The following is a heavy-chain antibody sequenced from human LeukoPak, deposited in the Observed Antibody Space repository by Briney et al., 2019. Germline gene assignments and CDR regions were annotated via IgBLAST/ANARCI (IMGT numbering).Heavy chain of an antibody. CDR1: AFTFSDYY. D-gene: IGHD3-3*01. CDR2: ISSSGSTV. J-gene: IGHJ4*02. CDR3: AKATQPTYYDFWSGYYNGIDY. Sequence: GGSLRLSCAASAFTFSDYYMSWIRQAPGKGLEWISYISSSGSTVYYADSVKGRFTISRDNAKNSLYLQMNSLRAEDTAVYYCAKATQPTYYDFWSGYYNGIDYWGQGTLVTVSS. V-gene: IGHV3-11*01.